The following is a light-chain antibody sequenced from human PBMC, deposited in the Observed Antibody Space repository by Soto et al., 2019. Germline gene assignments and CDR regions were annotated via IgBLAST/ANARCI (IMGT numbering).Light chain of an antibody. CDR2: KAS. CDR1: QSINNW. CDR3: QHHNSFPFT. J-gene: IGKJ4*01. Sequence: DIQMTQSPPTLSASVGDRVTITCRASQSINNWLAWHQQKPGKAPKVLIYKASSLESGVPSRFSGSGSGTEFTLTISSLPPDDVATYYCQHHNSFPFTFGGGTKVEIK. V-gene: IGKV1-5*03.